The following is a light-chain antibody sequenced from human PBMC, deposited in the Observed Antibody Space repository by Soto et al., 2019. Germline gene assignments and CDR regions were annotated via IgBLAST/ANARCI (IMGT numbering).Light chain of an antibody. CDR2: GAF. Sequence: EVVLTQSPDTLSVSPGERPTLSCRASQSVSYNLAWYQHKPSQAPRLLIYGAFTRATGIPARFSGSGSGTEFTLTISSLQSEDFAVYYCQQYNNWPWTFGQGTNVDIK. J-gene: IGKJ1*01. CDR1: QSVSYN. CDR3: QQYNNWPWT. V-gene: IGKV3-15*01.